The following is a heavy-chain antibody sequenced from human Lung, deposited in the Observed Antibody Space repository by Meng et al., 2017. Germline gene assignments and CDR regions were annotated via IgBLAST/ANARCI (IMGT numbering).Heavy chain of an antibody. V-gene: IGHV1-18*01. CDR3: ATEVGGGWFDP. D-gene: IGHD3-16*01. CDR1: GYTFTSYG. J-gene: IGHJ5*02. CDR2: ISAYSGNT. Sequence: QGQRVQSGAEGKKAGASGKVSCKASGYTFTSYGISWVRQAPGQGLEWMGWISAYSGNTNYAQKFQGRVTMTTDTSTSTAYMELRSLRSADTAVYYCATEVGGGWFDPWGQGTLVTVSS.